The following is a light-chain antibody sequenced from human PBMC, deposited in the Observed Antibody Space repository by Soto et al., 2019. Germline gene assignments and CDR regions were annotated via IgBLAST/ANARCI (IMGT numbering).Light chain of an antibody. CDR1: NSNTGAGYD. CDR2: GNY. CDR3: QSYVTSLNDWV. Sequence: QSVLTQPPSVSGAPGQRVTISCTGSNSNTGAGYDVHWYQQSPGMAPKLLIFGNYERPSGVPDRFSGSKSGASASLAIIGLQTEDEAAYYCQSYVTSLNDWVFGGGTKLTVL. V-gene: IGLV1-40*01. J-gene: IGLJ3*02.